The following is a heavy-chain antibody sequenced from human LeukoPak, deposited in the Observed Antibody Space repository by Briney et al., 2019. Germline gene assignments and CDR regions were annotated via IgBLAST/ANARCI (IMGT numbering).Heavy chain of an antibody. V-gene: IGHV3-23*01. CDR2: ISGSGGTT. CDR1: GFTFSTYA. CDR3: AKGDAVTAIFPLDY. Sequence: GGSLRLSCAASGFTFSTYAMNWVRQAPGKGLKWVSGISGSGGTTYYADSVQGRFTISRDNSKKTVFLQMNSLRAEDTAVYYCAKGDAVTAIFPLDYWGQGTLVIVSS. D-gene: IGHD2-21*02. J-gene: IGHJ4*02.